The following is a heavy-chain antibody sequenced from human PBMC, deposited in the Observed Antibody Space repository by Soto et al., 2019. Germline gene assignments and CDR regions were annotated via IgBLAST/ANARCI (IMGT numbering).Heavy chain of an antibody. J-gene: IGHJ4*01. CDR1: GNNLTPYG. V-gene: IGHV1-18*01. CDR3: ARERSGGTYTEECDY. Sequence: QVHLVQSGAEVKKPGASVKVSCKASGNNLTPYGIHWVRQAPGLGLQWIGWISVYNGKTKFAQNFRGRLTLTTDPFSGTAYMDPMILTADDTAVYYCARERSGGTYTEECDYCGHGTLVTVSS. D-gene: IGHD3-10*01. CDR2: ISVYNGKT.